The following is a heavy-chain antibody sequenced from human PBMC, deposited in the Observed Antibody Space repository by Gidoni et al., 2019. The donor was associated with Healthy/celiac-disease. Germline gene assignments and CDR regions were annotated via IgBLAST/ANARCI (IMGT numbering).Heavy chain of an antibody. Sequence: QVQLVQSGAEVKKPGASVKVSCKASGYTFTSYYMHWVRQAPGQGLEWMGIINPSGCSTSYAQKFQGRVTMTRDTSTSTVYMELSSLRSEDTAVYYCARDFRQSGYYYSGEEVNYFDYWGQGTLVTVSS. J-gene: IGHJ4*02. CDR1: GYTFTSYY. CDR2: INPSGCST. V-gene: IGHV1-46*01. CDR3: ARDFRQSGYYYSGEEVNYFDY. D-gene: IGHD3-22*01.